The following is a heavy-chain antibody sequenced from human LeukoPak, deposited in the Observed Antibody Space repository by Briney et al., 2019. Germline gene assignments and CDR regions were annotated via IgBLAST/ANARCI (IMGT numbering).Heavy chain of an antibody. CDR2: IYPGDSDT. J-gene: IGHJ4*02. V-gene: IGHV5-51*01. CDR1: GYSFTSYW. D-gene: IGHD6-6*01. CDR3: ARSSLGLATGFDY. Sequence: GESLKISCKGSGYSFTSYWIGWVRQMPGKGLEWMGIIYPGDSDTRYSPSFQGQVTISADKSISTAYLQWSGLKASDTAMYYCARSSLGLATGFDYWGQGTLVTVSS.